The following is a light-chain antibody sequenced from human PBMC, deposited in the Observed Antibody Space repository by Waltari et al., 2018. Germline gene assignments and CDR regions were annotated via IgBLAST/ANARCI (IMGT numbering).Light chain of an antibody. V-gene: IGKV3-15*01. J-gene: IGKJ1*01. CDR1: QSVSTD. CDR2: GAS. CDR3: EGYNDCLPTL. Sequence: EIVMRQSPATLSVAPGGSATRLCRARQSVSTDLAWFQQKPGQAPRLLINGASTRATGIPARFSGSGSVTEITWTNSSVQSEDFASNISEGYNDCLPTLFGQGTSVESK.